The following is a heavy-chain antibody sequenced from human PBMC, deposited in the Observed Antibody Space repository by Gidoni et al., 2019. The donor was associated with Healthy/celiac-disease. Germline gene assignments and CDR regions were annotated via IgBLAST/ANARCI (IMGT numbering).Heavy chain of an antibody. V-gene: IGHV5-10-1*01. J-gene: IGHJ4*02. D-gene: IGHD2-15*01. CDR3: AIHRDGCKGPFDY. CDR1: AYSFTSYW. Sequence: EVQLVQSGAEVKKPGESLRISCKGSAYSFTSYWISWVRQMRGQCLEWIGRIGPSDSYTNSSTALQGHATITADKSMSTDYLKWSSLKASDTAMYYCAIHRDGCKGPFDYWGQGTLVTVSS. CDR2: IGPSDSYT.